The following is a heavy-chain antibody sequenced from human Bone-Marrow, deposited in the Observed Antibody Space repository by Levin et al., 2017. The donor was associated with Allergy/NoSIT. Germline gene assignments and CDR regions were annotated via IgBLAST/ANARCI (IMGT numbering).Heavy chain of an antibody. V-gene: IGHV4-61*02. Sequence: PSETLSLTCTVSGGSVSSGNYYWSWIRQPAGTGLEWIGRIYTSGSTDYNPSLQSRVTISLDTSKNQFSLKLSSVTAADTAVYYCARTGYSSGWDLFDYWGQGALVTVSS. CDR3: ARTGYSSGWDLFDY. J-gene: IGHJ4*02. D-gene: IGHD6-19*01. CDR1: GGSVSSGNYY. CDR2: IYTSGST.